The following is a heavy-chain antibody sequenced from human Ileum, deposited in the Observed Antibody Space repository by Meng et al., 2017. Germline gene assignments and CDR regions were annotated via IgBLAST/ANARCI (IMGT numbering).Heavy chain of an antibody. D-gene: IGHD1-1*01. Sequence: QVQLVQSGAAVKTVGASVKVSCTASGYTFRNYPLHWVRQAPGQRPEWMGWINAGNGNIKISQKFQGRITITSDTSATAYMELSSLRSEDTAVYFCARENDNWNYFDYWGQGSLVTVSS. CDR2: INAGNGNI. V-gene: IGHV1-3*01. CDR1: GYTFRNYP. J-gene: IGHJ4*02. CDR3: ARENDNWNYFDY.